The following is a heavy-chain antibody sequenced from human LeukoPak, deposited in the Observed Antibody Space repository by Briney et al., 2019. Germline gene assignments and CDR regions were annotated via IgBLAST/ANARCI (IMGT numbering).Heavy chain of an antibody. D-gene: IGHD3-10*02. CDR3: ARDMFGYYEY. CDR1: GGTFSSYA. J-gene: IGHJ4*02. Sequence: GASAKVSCKASGGTFSSYAISWVRQAPGQGLEWMGRIIPILGIANYVQKFQGRVTITADKSTSTAYMELSSLRSEDTAVYYCARDMFGYYEYWGQGTLVTVSS. CDR2: IIPILGIA. V-gene: IGHV1-69*04.